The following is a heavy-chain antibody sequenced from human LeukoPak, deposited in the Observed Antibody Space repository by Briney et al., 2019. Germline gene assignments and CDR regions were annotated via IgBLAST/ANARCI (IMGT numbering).Heavy chain of an antibody. V-gene: IGHV4-59*01. CDR1: GGSISSYY. CDR2: IYYSGST. CDR3: ARGYGTDVIIDY. D-gene: IGHD1-7*01. Sequence: SETLSLTCTVSGGSISSYYWSWIRQPPGKGLEWIGYIYYSGSTNYNPSLKSRVTISADTSKNQFSLKLSSVTAADTAVYYCARGYGTDVIIDYWGQGTLVTVSS. J-gene: IGHJ4*02.